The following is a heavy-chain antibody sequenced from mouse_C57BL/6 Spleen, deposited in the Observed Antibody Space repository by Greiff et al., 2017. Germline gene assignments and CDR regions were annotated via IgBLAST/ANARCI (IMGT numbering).Heavy chain of an antibody. CDR2: INPNYGTT. CDR1: GYSFTDYN. D-gene: IGHD2-4*01. J-gene: IGHJ1*03. V-gene: IGHV1-39*01. Sequence: LEESGPELVKPGASVKISCKASGYSFTDYNMNWVKQSNGKSLEWIGVINPNYGTTSYNQKFKGKATLTVDQSSSTAYMQLNSLTSEDSAVYYCARKGASYYDYDWYFDVWGTGTTVTVSS. CDR3: ARKGASYYDYDWYFDV.